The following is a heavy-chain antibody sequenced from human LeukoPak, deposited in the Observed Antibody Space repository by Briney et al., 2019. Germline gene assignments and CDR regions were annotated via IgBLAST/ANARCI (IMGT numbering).Heavy chain of an antibody. J-gene: IGHJ4*02. V-gene: IGHV3-53*01. CDR3: ATHDQVSGTYYGY. CDR1: GSTVSSNF. CDR2: IYSGGST. Sequence: PGGSLRLSCAASGSTVSSNFMSWVRQAPGKGLEWVSVIYSGGSTYYADSVKGRFTVSRDNSKNTLFLQMNSLRAEDTAVYYCATHDQVSGTYYGYWGQGTLVTVSS. D-gene: IGHD3-10*01.